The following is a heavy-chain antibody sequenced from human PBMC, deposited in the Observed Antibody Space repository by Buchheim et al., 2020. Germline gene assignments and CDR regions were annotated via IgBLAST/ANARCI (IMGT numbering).Heavy chain of an antibody. CDR1: GYTFTSYY. CDR3: ARGPPDCRGGSCYSNYFDY. Sequence: QVQLVQSGAEVKKPGASVKVSCKASGYTFTSYYMHWVRQAPGQGLEWMGIIYPSGGSTSYAQKFQGRVTMTRDTSTSPVYMELSSLRSEDTAVYYCARGPPDCRGGSCYSNYFDYWGQGTL. V-gene: IGHV1-46*01. D-gene: IGHD2-15*01. CDR2: IYPSGGST. J-gene: IGHJ4*02.